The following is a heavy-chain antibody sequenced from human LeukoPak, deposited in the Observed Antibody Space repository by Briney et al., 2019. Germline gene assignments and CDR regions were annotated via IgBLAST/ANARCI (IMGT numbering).Heavy chain of an antibody. CDR3: AREFVAGIAVVVHYWYFDL. J-gene: IGHJ2*01. CDR1: GDSVSSNSAA. Sequence: SQTLSLTCAISGDSVSSNSAAWNWIRQSPSRGLEWLGRTYYRSKWYNDYAVSVKSRITINPDTSKNQFFLQLNSVTPEDTAVYYCAREFVAGIAVVVHYWYFDLWGRGTLVTVSS. V-gene: IGHV6-1*01. CDR2: TYYRSKWYN. D-gene: IGHD6-19*01.